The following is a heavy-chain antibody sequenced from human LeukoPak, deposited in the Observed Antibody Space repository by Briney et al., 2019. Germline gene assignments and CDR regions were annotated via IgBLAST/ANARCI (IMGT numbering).Heavy chain of an antibody. V-gene: IGHV4-39*07. CDR3: ARGGEYDWGSYYKY. D-gene: IGHD3-10*01. Sequence: SETLSLTCTGSGGSISSSSYCLSGLRQLPGKGLEWVGVINRSGSNNYNPFLRSCITISVDTSKNQFSLKLSSVAAADTDVYYCARGGEYDWGSYYKYWGQGTLVTVSS. CDR2: INRSGSN. CDR1: GGSISSSSYC. J-gene: IGHJ4*02.